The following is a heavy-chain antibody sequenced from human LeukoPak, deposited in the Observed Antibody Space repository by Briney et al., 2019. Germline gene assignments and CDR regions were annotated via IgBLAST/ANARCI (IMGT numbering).Heavy chain of an antibody. V-gene: IGHV3-30*04. CDR1: GFTFSSYA. CDR3: ARVPGLRFLEWLFSY. Sequence: GGSLRLSCAASGFTFSSYAMHWVRQAPGKGLEWVAVISYDGSNKYYADSVKGRFTISRDNSKNTLYLQMNSLRAEDTAVYYCARVPGLRFLEWLFSYWGQGTLVTVSS. J-gene: IGHJ4*02. CDR2: ISYDGSNK. D-gene: IGHD3-3*01.